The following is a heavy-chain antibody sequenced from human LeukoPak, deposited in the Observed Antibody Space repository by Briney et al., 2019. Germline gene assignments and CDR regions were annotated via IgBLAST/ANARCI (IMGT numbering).Heavy chain of an antibody. J-gene: IGHJ3*01. Sequence: KPGGSLRLSCAASGFTFSSYTMNWVRQAPGKGLEWVSSISSSGSYIYYADSVKGRFTLSRDNAKKSLSLQMNSLRAEDTAVYYCARMGAGRNDGFDLWGQGTMVTVSS. V-gene: IGHV3-21*01. CDR1: GFTFSSYT. CDR3: ARMGAGRNDGFDL. D-gene: IGHD1-14*01. CDR2: ISSSGSYI.